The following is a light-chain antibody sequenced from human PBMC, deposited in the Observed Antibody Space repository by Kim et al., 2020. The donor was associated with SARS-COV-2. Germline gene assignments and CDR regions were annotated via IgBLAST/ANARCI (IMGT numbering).Light chain of an antibody. CDR2: GAS. J-gene: IGKJ4*01. CDR3: QQYNNWPLT. V-gene: IGKV3-15*01. Sequence: SVSPGARATRSCRASQSVSSNLAWYQQKPGQAPRLLIYGASTRSTGIPARFSGSGSGTEFTLTISSLQSEDFAVYYCQQYNNWPLTFGGGTKLEI. CDR1: QSVSSN.